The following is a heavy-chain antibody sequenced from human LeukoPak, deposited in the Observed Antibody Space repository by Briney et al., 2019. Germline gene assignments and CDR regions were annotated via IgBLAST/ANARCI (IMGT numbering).Heavy chain of an antibody. CDR1: GGSFSGYY. CDR3: RQQSDYYSGMDV. Sequence: PSETLSLTCAVYGGSFSGYYWSWIRQPPGKGLEWIGEINHSGSTNYNPSLKSRVTISVDTSKNQFSLKLSSVTAADTAVYYCRQQSDYYSGMDVWGQGTTVTVSS. V-gene: IGHV4-34*01. CDR2: INHSGST. J-gene: IGHJ6*02. D-gene: IGHD6-13*01.